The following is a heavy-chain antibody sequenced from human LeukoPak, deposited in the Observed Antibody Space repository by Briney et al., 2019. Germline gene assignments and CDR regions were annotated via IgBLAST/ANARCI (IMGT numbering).Heavy chain of an antibody. CDR3: ARDRALGIQLWFDY. V-gene: IGHV3-21*01. J-gene: IGHJ4*02. CDR1: GFTFSSYS. Sequence: GGSLTLSCTASGFTFSSYSMNWVRQAPGKGLEWVSSISSSSSYIYYADSVKGRFTISRDNAKNSLYLQMNSLRAEDTAVYYCARDRALGIQLWFDYWGQGTLVTVSS. D-gene: IGHD5-18*01. CDR2: ISSSSSYI.